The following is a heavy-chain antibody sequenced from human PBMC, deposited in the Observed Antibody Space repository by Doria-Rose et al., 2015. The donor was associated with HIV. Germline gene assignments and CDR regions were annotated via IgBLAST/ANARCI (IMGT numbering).Heavy chain of an antibody. D-gene: IGHD6-13*01. Sequence: QVQLVQSGPVLVKPTETLTLTCTVSGVSLSSPGMGVSWIRQPPGKALEWLANIFSDDEISYKASLKSRLTISRGTSKSQVVLTMTDMDPVDTATYYCARIKSSRWYHKYYFDFWGQGTLVIVSA. CDR2: IFSDDEI. CDR3: ARIKSSRWYHKYYFDF. V-gene: IGHV2-26*01. J-gene: IGHJ4*02. CDR1: GVSLSSPGMG.